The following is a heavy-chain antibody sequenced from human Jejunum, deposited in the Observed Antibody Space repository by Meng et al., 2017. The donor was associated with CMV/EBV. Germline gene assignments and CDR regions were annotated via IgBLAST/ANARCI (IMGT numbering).Heavy chain of an antibody. D-gene: IGHD1-26*01. V-gene: IGHV4-30-4*08. CDR2: IYYSGST. CDR3: ARGQRSYSGSYPEWFDP. J-gene: IGHJ5*02. CDR1: GGSISSGAYY. Sequence: QVQLQESGPGLVKPSQTLSLTCTVSGGSISSGAYYWSWIRQPPGKGLEWIGCIYYSGSTYYNPSLKGRVTISVDTSKNQFSLNLSSVTAADTAVYYCARGQRSYSGSYPEWFDPWGQGTLVTVSS.